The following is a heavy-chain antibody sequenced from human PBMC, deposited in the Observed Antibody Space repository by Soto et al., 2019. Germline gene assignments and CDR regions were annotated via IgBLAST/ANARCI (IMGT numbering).Heavy chain of an antibody. V-gene: IGHV4-59*12. CDR2: IYYSGTT. J-gene: IGHJ4*02. CDR1: GGSISTYY. Sequence: SETLSLTCTVSGGSISTYYWSWIRQHPGKGLEWIGYIYYSGTTNYNPSLTSRVTISLDTSKNQFSLRLSSVTAADTAVYYCARGEDYVDYWGQGTLVTVPQ. CDR3: ARGEDYVDY.